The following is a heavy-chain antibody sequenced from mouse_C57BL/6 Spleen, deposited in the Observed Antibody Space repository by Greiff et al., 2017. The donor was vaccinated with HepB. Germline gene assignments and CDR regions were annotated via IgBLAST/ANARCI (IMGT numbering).Heavy chain of an antibody. CDR2: IDPSASYT. V-gene: IGHV1-50*01. J-gene: IGHJ2*01. D-gene: IGHD1-1*01. Sequence: QVQLQQPGAELVKPGASVKLSCKASGYTFTSYWMQWVKQRPGQGLEWIGEIDPSASYTNYNQKFKGKATLTVDTSSSTAYMQLSSLTSEDSAVYYCARGFTTVVAVPYFDYWGQGTTLTVSS. CDR1: GYTFTSYW. CDR3: ARGFTTVVAVPYFDY.